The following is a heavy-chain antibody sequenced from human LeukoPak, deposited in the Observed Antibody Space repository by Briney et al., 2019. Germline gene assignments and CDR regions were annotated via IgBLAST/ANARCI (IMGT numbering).Heavy chain of an antibody. CDR2: IKQDGSEK. V-gene: IGHV3-7*01. CDR1: GFTFSSYW. CDR3: ARGWFGELPFDY. Sequence: GGSLRLSCAASGFTFSSYWMSWVRQAPGKGLEWVANIKQDGSEKYHVDSVKGRFTISRDNAKSSLYLQMNSLRAEDTAVYYCARGWFGELPFDYWGQGTLVTVSS. J-gene: IGHJ4*02. D-gene: IGHD3-10*01.